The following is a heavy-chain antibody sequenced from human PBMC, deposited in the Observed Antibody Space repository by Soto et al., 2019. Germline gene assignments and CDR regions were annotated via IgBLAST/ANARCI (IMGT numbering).Heavy chain of an antibody. D-gene: IGHD4-17*01. J-gene: IGHJ5*02. Sequence: GVPVKVSRGSCFYSLTIYGSSCAQQDTGQGLEWMGWISAYNGNTNYAQKLQGRVTMTTDTSTSTAYMELRSLRSDDTAVYYCARVAGYGDYTMGPWGQGTRVTVSA. CDR2: ISAYNGNT. V-gene: IGHV1-18*04. CDR1: FYSLTIYG. CDR3: ARVAGYGDYTMGP.